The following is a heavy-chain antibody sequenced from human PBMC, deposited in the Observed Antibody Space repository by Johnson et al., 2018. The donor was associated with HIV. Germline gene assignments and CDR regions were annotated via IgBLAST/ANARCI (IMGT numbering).Heavy chain of an antibody. D-gene: IGHD6-19*01. V-gene: IGHV3-30*11. CDR1: GFTFSSYA. J-gene: IGHJ3*02. CDR2: ISYDGSYK. CDR3: ARDWALYSSGWYVDAFDI. Sequence: QVQLVESGGGVVQPGGSLRLSCAASGFTFSSYAMHWVRQAPGKGLEWVAVISYDGSYKYYADSVKGRFTISRDNSKNTLYLQMNSLRAEDTAVYYCARDWALYSSGWYVDAFDIWGQGTMVTVSS.